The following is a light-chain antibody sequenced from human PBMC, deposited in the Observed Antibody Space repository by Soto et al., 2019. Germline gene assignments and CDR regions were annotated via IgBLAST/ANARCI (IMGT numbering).Light chain of an antibody. J-gene: IGLJ1*01. V-gene: IGLV2-23*01. CDR3: CSYAGSSTFHYV. Sequence: QSVLTQTASVSGSPGQSITISCTGTSSDVGSYNLVSWYQQHPGKAPKLMIYEGSKRPSGVSNRFSGSKSGNTASLTISGLQAEDEADYYCCSYAGSSTFHYVFGTGTKVTVL. CDR2: EGS. CDR1: SSDVGSYNL.